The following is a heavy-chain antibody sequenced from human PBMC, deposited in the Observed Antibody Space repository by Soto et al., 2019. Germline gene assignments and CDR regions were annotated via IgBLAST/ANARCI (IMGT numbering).Heavy chain of an antibody. Sequence: GESLRLSCAASGFTVSDNYMNWVRQAPGKGLEWVSVIYSGGSTYYTDSVKGRFTISRDNSKNTLYLQMNSLRAEDTAVYYCARGYPTGGNGLDVWGQGTTVTVSS. CDR1: GFTVSDNY. D-gene: IGHD2-15*01. J-gene: IGHJ6*02. CDR2: IYSGGST. CDR3: ARGYPTGGNGLDV. V-gene: IGHV3-53*01.